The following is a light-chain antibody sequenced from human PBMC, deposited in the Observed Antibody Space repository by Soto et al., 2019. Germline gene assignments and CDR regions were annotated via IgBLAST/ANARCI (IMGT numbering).Light chain of an antibody. CDR1: QSVSRSY. Sequence: EIVLTQSPGTLSLSPGERATLSCRASQSVSRSYLAWYQQKPGQAPRLLIYGASSRATGIPDRFSGSGSGTDFTLTISRLEPQDFAVFYCQQYGSAPTFGGHTKVEI. CDR3: QQYGSAPT. J-gene: IGKJ4*01. V-gene: IGKV3-20*01. CDR2: GAS.